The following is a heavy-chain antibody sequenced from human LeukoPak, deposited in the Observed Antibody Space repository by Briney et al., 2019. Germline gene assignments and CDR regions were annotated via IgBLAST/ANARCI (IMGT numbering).Heavy chain of an antibody. J-gene: IGHJ4*02. V-gene: IGHV3-66*01. Sequence: PGGSLRLSCAASEFSVGSNYMTWVRQAPGKGLEWVSLIYSGGSTYYADSVKGRFTISRDNSKNTLYLQMNTLRVEDTAVYYCARAESEDYWGQGTLVTVSS. CDR3: ARAESEDY. D-gene: IGHD2/OR15-2a*01. CDR1: EFSVGSNY. CDR2: IYSGGST.